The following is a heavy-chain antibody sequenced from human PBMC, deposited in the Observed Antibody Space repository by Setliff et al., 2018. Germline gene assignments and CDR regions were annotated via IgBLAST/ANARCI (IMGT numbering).Heavy chain of an antibody. D-gene: IGHD6-13*01. CDR1: GFTFSNSA. V-gene: IGHV3-23*01. CDR2: ISGSGGST. J-gene: IGHJ4*02. Sequence: GGSLRLSCAASGFTFSNSAMSWVRQAPGKGLEWASGISGSGGSTFYADSVKGQFTISRDNSNNTLFLQMNSLRAQDTAVYYCARSQYSSRWYVIGAFDYWGQGALVTVSS. CDR3: ARSQYSSRWYVIGAFDY.